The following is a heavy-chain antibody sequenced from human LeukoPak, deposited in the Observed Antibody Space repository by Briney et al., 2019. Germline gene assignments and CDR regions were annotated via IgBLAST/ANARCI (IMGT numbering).Heavy chain of an antibody. J-gene: IGHJ4*02. D-gene: IGHD3-22*01. CDR2: IYYSGST. CDR1: GGSISSHY. V-gene: IGHV4-59*11. CDR3: ARSADYYDSSGYYYVLDY. Sequence: SETLCLTCTVSGGSISSHYWSWIRQPPGKGLEWIGYIYYSGSTNYNPSLKSRVTISVDTSKNQFSLKLSSVTAADTAVYYCARSADYYDSSGYYYVLDYWGQGTLVSVSS.